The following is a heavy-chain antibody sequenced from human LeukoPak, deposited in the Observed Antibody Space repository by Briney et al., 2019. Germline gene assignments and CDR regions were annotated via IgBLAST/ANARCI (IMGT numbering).Heavy chain of an antibody. J-gene: IGHJ3*02. CDR3: ARDSPLWSGYHRTTYDAFDI. D-gene: IGHD3-3*01. Sequence: ASVKVSCKASGYTFTSYAMNWVRQAPGQGLEWMGWINTNTGNPTYAQGFTGRFVFSLDTSVSTAYLQISSLKAEDTAVYYCARDSPLWSGYHRTTYDAFDIWGQGTMVTVSS. CDR2: INTNTGNP. V-gene: IGHV7-4-1*02. CDR1: GYTFTSYA.